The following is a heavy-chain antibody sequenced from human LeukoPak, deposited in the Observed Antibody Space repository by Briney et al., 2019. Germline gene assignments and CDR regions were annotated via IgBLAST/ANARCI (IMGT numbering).Heavy chain of an antibody. Sequence: GGSLRLSCAASGFTFSSYEMNWVRQAPGKGLEWVSYISSSGSTIYYADSVKGRFTISRDNAKNSPYLQMNSLRAEDTAVYYCARDFNRYSSGWYQSFDYWGQGTLVTVSS. CDR3: ARDFNRYSSGWYQSFDY. D-gene: IGHD6-19*01. V-gene: IGHV3-48*03. J-gene: IGHJ4*02. CDR1: GFTFSSYE. CDR2: ISSSGSTI.